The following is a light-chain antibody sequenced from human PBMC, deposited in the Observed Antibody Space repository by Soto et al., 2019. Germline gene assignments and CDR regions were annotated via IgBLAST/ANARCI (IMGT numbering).Light chain of an antibody. J-gene: IGLJ2*01. CDR3: GSWDDSLSAVV. CDR2: DNN. Sequence: QSVLTQPPSVSAAPGQKVTISCSGSRSNIGIKSVSWYQQLPRTAPKLLIYDNNERPSGIPDRFSASKSGTSATLDITGLQTGDEADYYCGSWDDSLSAVVFGGGTKLTVL. V-gene: IGLV1-51*01. CDR1: RSNIGIKS.